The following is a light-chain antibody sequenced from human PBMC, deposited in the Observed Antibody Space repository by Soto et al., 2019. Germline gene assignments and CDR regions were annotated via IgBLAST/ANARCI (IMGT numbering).Light chain of an antibody. V-gene: IGKV3-15*01. Sequence: EIVMTQSPATLSVSPGDRATLSCRASQSAKTYLAWYQQKPGQAPRLLIYDASSRPTGIPARFSGSGSGTEFTLTISSLQSEDGAVYYCQQYNNWPYTFGQGTRLEIK. CDR1: QSAKTY. J-gene: IGKJ2*01. CDR3: QQYNNWPYT. CDR2: DAS.